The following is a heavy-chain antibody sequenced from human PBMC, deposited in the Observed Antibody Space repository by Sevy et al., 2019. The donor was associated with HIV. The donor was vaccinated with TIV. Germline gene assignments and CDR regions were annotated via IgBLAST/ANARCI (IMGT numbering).Heavy chain of an antibody. J-gene: IGHJ4*02. CDR2: IFPGDSYT. Sequence: GESLKISCKGSGYNFPNYWIGWVRQMPGKGLEWMGIIFPGDSYTTYSPSFQGQVTISADKSINTAYLQWSSLKASDSAIHYCARHIFPALMVYAPPPPSWDFWGQGTLVTVSS. CDR3: ARHIFPALMVYAPPPPSWDF. V-gene: IGHV5-51*01. D-gene: IGHD2-8*01. CDR1: GYNFPNYW.